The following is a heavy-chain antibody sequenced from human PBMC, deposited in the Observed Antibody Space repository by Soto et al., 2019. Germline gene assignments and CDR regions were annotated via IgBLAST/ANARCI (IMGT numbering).Heavy chain of an antibody. V-gene: IGHV4-4*07. CDR3: ASFYDSGSGAAFHI. CDR1: GGSISSYY. J-gene: IGHJ3*02. D-gene: IGHD3-10*01. Sequence: SESLSLTCTVSGGSISSYYWSWIRQPAGKGLEWIGRINTSGNTNCNPSLKSRVTMSVDTSKNQFSLKLSSVTAADTAVYYCASFYDSGSGAAFHIWGQGTMVTVSS. CDR2: INTSGNT.